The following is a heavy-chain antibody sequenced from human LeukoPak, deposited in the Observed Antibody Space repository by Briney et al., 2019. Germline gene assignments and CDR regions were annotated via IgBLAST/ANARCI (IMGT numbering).Heavy chain of an antibody. CDR1: GFSLSAYW. CDR2: INRDGSQK. CDR3: TRGQYCSGTNCYIPYHFYFYMDV. D-gene: IGHD2-2*02. Sequence: GGSLRLSCAASGFSLSAYWMTWVRQAPGKGLEWVANINRDGSQKNHVDSVKGRFTISRDKAKNSLYLQMNSLRAVDTGVYYCTRGQYCSGTNCYIPYHFYFYMDVWGKGTTVTVSS. V-gene: IGHV3-7*01. J-gene: IGHJ6*03.